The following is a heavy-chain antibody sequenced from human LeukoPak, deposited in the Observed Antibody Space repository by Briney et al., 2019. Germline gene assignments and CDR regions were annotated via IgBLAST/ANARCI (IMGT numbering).Heavy chain of an antibody. D-gene: IGHD4-23*01. CDR1: GFTFSDYY. CDR3: AKTDYGGNLGFDI. CDR2: ISNTGRTK. Sequence: GGSLRLSCAASGFTFSDYYMSWIRQAPGKGLEWVSYISNTGRTKYYADSVKGRLTISRDNAKKSLYLQMNTLRVGDTAVYYCAKTDYGGNLGFDIWGQGTMVTVSS. V-gene: IGHV3-11*01. J-gene: IGHJ3*02.